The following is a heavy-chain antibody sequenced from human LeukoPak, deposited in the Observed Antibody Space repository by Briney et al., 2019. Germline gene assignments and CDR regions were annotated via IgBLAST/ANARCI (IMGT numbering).Heavy chain of an antibody. CDR3: TRSGYSGYDRPRA. V-gene: IGHV3-49*04. CDR1: GFTFGDYA. CDR2: IRSKAYGGTT. Sequence: GGSLRLSCTASGFTFGDYAMSWVRQAPGKGLEWVGFIRSKAYGGTTEYAASVKGRSTISRDDSKSIAYLQMNSLKTEDTAVYYCTRSGYSGYDRPRAWGQGTLVTVSS. D-gene: IGHD5-12*01. J-gene: IGHJ5*02.